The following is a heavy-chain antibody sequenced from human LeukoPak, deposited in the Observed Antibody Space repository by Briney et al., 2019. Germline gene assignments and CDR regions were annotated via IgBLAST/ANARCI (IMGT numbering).Heavy chain of an antibody. CDR2: IDPNSGRT. J-gene: IGHJ4*02. Sequence: GASVKVSCKASGYTFTGKFIHWVRQAPGQGLEWMGWIDPNSGRTDYAQKFRGRVTMTRDTSTSTAYMDLSSLISDDTAVYYCARDREGLAYFDYWGQGTLVTVSS. V-gene: IGHV1-2*02. CDR1: GYTFTGKF. D-gene: IGHD3/OR15-3a*01. CDR3: ARDREGLAYFDY.